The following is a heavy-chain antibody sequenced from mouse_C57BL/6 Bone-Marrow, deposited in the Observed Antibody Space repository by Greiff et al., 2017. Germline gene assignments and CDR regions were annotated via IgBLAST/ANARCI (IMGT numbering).Heavy chain of an antibody. CDR3: RPYYCSSTHYYAMDD. CDR2: IDPENGDT. J-gene: IGHJ4*01. CDR1: GFNIKDDY. D-gene: IGHD1-1*01. Sequence: VQLKESGAELVRPGASVKLSCTASGFNIKDDYMHWVKQRPEQGLEWIGWIDPENGDTEYASKFQGTATITADTSSNTTYLQLSSLTSEDTAVYYCRPYYCSSTHYYAMDDWGQGTSVTVSS. V-gene: IGHV14-4*01.